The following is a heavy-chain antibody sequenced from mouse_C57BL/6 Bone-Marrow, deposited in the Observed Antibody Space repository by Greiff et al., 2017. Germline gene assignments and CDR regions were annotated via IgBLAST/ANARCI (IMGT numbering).Heavy chain of an antibody. V-gene: IGHV1-81*01. CDR1: GYTFTSYG. D-gene: IGHD1-1*01. CDR3: ERHIYYYGSSWYFDV. J-gene: IGHJ1*03. CDR2: IYPGSGDT. Sequence: VQLQQSGAELARPGASVKLSCKASGYTFTSYGISWVKQRTGQGLEWIGEIYPGSGDTYYNEKFKGKATLTADKSSSTAYMELRSLTSEDSEGYFGERHIYYYGSSWYFDVWGTGTTVTVSS.